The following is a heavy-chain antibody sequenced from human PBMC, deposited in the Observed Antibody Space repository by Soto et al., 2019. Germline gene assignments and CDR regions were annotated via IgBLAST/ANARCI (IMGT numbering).Heavy chain of an antibody. CDR2: IYYSGRT. CDR3: ARARRTVTDY. Sequence: PSETLSLTXTVSGDSISSDDDYWSWIRQPPGKGLEWIGYIYYSGRTYYNPSLKSRVTISVDTSKKQFSLKLRSVTAADTAVYYCARARRTVTDYWGQGTLVTVSS. D-gene: IGHD1-1*01. CDR1: GDSISSDDDY. J-gene: IGHJ4*02. V-gene: IGHV4-30-4*01.